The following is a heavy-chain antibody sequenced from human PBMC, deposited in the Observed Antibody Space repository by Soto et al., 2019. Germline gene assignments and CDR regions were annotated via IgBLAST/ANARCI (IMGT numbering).Heavy chain of an antibody. J-gene: IGHJ6*02. CDR1: GGTFSSYT. V-gene: IGHV1-69*12. Sequence: QVQLVQSGAEVKKSGSSVKVSCKASGGTFSSYTISWVRQAPGQGLEWMGGIIPIFGTANYAQKFQGRVTFTEDEATSTAFMERSSLRSEDTAVYYGARARITMVRGVIIEGLGYYGMDVWGQGTTVTVSS. CDR3: ARARITMVRGVIIEGLGYYGMDV. D-gene: IGHD3-10*01. CDR2: IIPIFGTA.